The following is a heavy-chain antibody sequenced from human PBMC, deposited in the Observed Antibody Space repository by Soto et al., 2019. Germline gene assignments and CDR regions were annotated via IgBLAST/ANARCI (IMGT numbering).Heavy chain of an antibody. D-gene: IGHD6-19*01. Sequence: PSETLSLTCTVSGGSISSYYWSWIRQPPGKGLEWIGYIYYSGTTNYNPSLKSRVAISVDTSKNQFSLNLRSVTAADTAIYYCARGYNVGWYLNDYWGQGTLVTVSS. CDR3: ARGYNVGWYLNDY. V-gene: IGHV4-59*01. CDR2: IYYSGTT. J-gene: IGHJ4*02. CDR1: GGSISSYY.